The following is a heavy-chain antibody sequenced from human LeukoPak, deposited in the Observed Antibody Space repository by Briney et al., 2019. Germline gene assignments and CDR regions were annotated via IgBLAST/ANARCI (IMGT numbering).Heavy chain of an antibody. V-gene: IGHV4-4*02. CDR1: GGSISSSNR. CDR3: ARNRSDYGDYVY. CDR2: IYHSGST. J-gene: IGHJ4*02. D-gene: IGHD4-17*01. Sequence: PSETLSLTCAVPGGSISSSNRWSWVRQPPGKGLEWIGEIYHSGSTNYNPSLKSRVTISVDKSKNQFSLKLSSVTAADTAVYYCARNRSDYGDYVYWGQGTLVTVSS.